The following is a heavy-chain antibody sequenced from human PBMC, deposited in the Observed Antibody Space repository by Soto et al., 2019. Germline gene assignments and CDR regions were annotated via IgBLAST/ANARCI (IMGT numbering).Heavy chain of an antibody. J-gene: IGHJ4*02. D-gene: IGHD6-19*01. Sequence: LKISCKGSGYSFTSYWIGWVRQMPGKGLEWMGIIYPGDSDTRYSPSFQGQVTISADKSISTAYLQWSSLKASDTAMYYCARIKAGYSSGWYYFDYWGQGTLVTVSS. V-gene: IGHV5-51*01. CDR2: IYPGDSDT. CDR3: ARIKAGYSSGWYYFDY. CDR1: GYSFTSYW.